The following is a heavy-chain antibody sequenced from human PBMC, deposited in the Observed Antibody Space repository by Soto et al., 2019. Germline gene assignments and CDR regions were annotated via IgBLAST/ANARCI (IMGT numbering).Heavy chain of an antibody. CDR3: ARRPPYYYDSSGYIDY. CDR1: GGSISSSSYY. J-gene: IGHJ4*02. Sequence: KTSETLSLTCTVSGGSISSSSYYWGWIRQPPGKGLEWIGSIYYSGSTYYNPSLKSRVTISVDTSKNQFSLKLSSVTAADTAVYYCARRPPYYYDSSGYIDYWGQGTLVTVSS. CDR2: IYYSGST. D-gene: IGHD3-22*01. V-gene: IGHV4-39*01.